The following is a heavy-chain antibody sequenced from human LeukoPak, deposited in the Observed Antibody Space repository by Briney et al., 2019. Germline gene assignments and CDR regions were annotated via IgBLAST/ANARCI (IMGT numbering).Heavy chain of an antibody. CDR3: AKVSVGAYYYYGMDV. CDR2: ISYDGSNK. Sequence: GGSLRLSCAASGFTFSSYGMHWVRQAPGKGLEWVAVISYDGSNKYYADSVKGRFTISRDNSKNTLYLQMNSLRAEDTAVYYCAKVSVGAYYYYGMDVWGQGTMVTVSS. D-gene: IGHD1-26*01. CDR1: GFTFSSYG. J-gene: IGHJ6*02. V-gene: IGHV3-30*18.